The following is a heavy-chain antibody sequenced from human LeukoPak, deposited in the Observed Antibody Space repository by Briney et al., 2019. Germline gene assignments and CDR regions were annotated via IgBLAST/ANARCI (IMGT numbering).Heavy chain of an antibody. J-gene: IGHJ4*02. V-gene: IGHV1-69*05. D-gene: IGHD5-12*01. CDR2: IIPIFGTA. CDR3: ARGYRGYDFDY. CDR1: GYTFITYG. Sequence: ASVKVSCKASGYTFITYGVTWVRQAPGQGLEWMGGIIPIFGTANYAQKFQGRVTITTDESTSTAYMELSSLRSEDTAVYYCARGYRGYDFDYWGQGTLVTVSS.